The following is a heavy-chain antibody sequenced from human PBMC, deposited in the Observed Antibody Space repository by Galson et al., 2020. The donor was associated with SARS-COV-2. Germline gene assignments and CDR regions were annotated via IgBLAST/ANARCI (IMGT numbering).Heavy chain of an antibody. CDR1: GYTFTDYY. Sequence: GESLKISCKASGYTFTDYYIHWVRQAPGQGLEWMGWINPKSGGTNYAQKFEGRVTMTRDTSITTAYMELSRLRADDTAVYYCARLRYYDVLTGYIVDVWGKGTMVTVSS. CDR3: ARLRYYDVLTGYIVDV. CDR2: INPKSGGT. J-gene: IGHJ6*04. V-gene: IGHV1-2*02. D-gene: IGHD3-9*01.